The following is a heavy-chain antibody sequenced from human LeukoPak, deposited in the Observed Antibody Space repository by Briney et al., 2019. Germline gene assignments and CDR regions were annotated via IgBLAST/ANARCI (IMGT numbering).Heavy chain of an antibody. V-gene: IGHV3-33*01. Sequence: GGSLRLSCAASGFTFSSYGMHWVRQAPGKGLEWVAVIWYDGSNKYYADSVKGRFTISRDNSKNTLYLQMNSLRAEDTAVYYCARGGGANWFGPWGQGTLVTVSS. J-gene: IGHJ5*02. CDR3: ARGGGANWFGP. CDR1: GFTFSSYG. D-gene: IGHD1-26*01. CDR2: IWYDGSNK.